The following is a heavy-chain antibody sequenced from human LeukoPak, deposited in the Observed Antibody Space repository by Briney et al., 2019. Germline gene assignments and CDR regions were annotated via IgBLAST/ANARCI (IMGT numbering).Heavy chain of an antibody. CDR3: ARSIVVPARYYYYYMDV. D-gene: IGHD2-2*01. J-gene: IGHJ6*03. Sequence: GGSLRLSCAASGFTFGIYAMNWVRQAPGKGLEWVAFIRYDGSNKYYADSVKGRFTISRDNSKNTLYLQMNSLRAEDTAVYYCARSIVVPARYYYYYMDVWGKGTTVTVSS. CDR1: GFTFGIYA. V-gene: IGHV3-30*02. CDR2: IRYDGSNK.